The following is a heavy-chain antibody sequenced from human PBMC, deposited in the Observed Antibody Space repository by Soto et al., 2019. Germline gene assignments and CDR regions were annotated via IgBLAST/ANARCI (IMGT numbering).Heavy chain of an antibody. V-gene: IGHV1-2*02. CDR1: GYIFDGYF. J-gene: IGHJ4*02. CDR2: ILPNNGAT. CDR3: EKDHLNLVVVNIFDY. Sequence: GASVKVSFKASGYIFDGYFIHWVRQAPGQGLQWLGWILPNNGATNYAHQFQGRVTLTADRSINTLYLQMNSLRAEDTAVYYCEKDHLNLVVVNIFDYWGQGTLVTVSS. D-gene: IGHD3-22*01.